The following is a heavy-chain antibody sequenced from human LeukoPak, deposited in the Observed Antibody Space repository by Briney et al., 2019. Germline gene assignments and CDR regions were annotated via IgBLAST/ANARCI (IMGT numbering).Heavy chain of an antibody. J-gene: IGHJ5*02. CDR1: GYTFTSYD. CDR2: MNPNSGNT. CDR3: ARGPPKDFGSGSSWFDP. V-gene: IGHV1-8*01. D-gene: IGHD3-10*01. Sequence: GASVKVSCKASGYTFTSYDINWLRQATGQGLEWMGWMNPNSGNTAYAQKFRGRVTMTRNTSITTACMELSSLTSEDTAVYYCARGPPKDFGSGSSWFDPWGQGALVTVSS.